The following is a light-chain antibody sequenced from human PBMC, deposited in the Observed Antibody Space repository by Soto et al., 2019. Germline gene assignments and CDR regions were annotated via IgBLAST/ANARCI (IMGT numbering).Light chain of an antibody. CDR1: QGIGNF. CDR2: AAS. V-gene: IGKV1-27*01. CDR3: HRYNSVPLT. J-gene: IGKJ4*01. Sequence: DIEMTQSPSSLSASLGDTVTITCRARQGIGNFLAWYQQKPGDVPKLLIYAASTVQSGGPSRFSGSGSGTDFTLTISSLQPEDVATYFCHRYNSVPLTFGGGTRVEIK.